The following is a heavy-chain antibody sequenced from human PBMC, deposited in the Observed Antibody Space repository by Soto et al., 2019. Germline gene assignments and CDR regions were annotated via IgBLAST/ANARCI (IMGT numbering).Heavy chain of an antibody. CDR2: IIPILGIA. Sequence: QVQLVQSGAEVKKPASSVKVSCKASGGTFSCYTISWVRQAPGQGLEWMGRIIPILGIANYAQKFQGRVTITADKSTSTAYLELSSLRSEDTVVYYCARDQGATVLAFDIWGQGTMVTVSS. V-gene: IGHV1-69*08. D-gene: IGHD1-26*01. CDR1: GGTFSCYT. J-gene: IGHJ3*02. CDR3: ARDQGATVLAFDI.